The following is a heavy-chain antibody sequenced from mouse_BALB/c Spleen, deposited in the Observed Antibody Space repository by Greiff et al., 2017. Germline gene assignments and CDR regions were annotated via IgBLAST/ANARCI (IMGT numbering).Heavy chain of an antibody. CDR1: GYSFTSYW. D-gene: IGHD2-1*01. V-gene: IGHV1-5*01. J-gene: IGHJ3*01. Sequence: EVQLQQSGAELARPGASVKMSCKASGYSFTSYWMHWVKQRPGQGLEWIGAIYPGNSDTSYNQKFKGKAKLTAVTSASTAYMELSSLTNEDSAVYYCTLYYAPIPYWGQGTLVTVSA. CDR2: IYPGNSDT. CDR3: TLYYAPIPY.